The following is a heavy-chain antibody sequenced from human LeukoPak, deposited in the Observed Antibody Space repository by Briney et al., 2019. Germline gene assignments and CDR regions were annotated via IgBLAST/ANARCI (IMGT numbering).Heavy chain of an antibody. CDR3: ARGGRAFDI. D-gene: IGHD3-16*01. CDR1: GFTFSSYW. V-gene: IGHV3-74*01. Sequence: PGGSLRLSCAASGFTFSSYWMHWVRQVPGKGLVWVSHINSDGRRTNSADSVKGRFTISRDNAKNTLYLQMSSLRVDDTAVYYCARGGRAFDIWGHGTMVTVSS. J-gene: IGHJ3*02. CDR2: INSDGRRT.